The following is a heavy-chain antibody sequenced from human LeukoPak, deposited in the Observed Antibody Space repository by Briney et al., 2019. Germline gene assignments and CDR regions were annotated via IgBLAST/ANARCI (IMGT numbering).Heavy chain of an antibody. CDR2: ISSSSSYI. V-gene: IGHV3-21*01. D-gene: IGHD4-11*01. CDR1: GFTFSSYS. CDR3: ARSFSVTTRYYYMDV. Sequence: PGGSLRLSCAASGFTFSSYSMNWVRQAPGKGLEWVSSISSSSSYIYYADSVKGRFTISRDNGKNSLYLQMNSLRAEDTAVYYCARSFSVTTRYYYMDVWGKGTTVTVSS. J-gene: IGHJ6*03.